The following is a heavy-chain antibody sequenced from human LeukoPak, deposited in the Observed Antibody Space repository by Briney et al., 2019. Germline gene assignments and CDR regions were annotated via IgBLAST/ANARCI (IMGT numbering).Heavy chain of an antibody. Sequence: ASVKVSCKASGYTFTSYDINWVRQATGQGLEWMGWMNPNRGNTGYAQKFQGRVTITRNTSISTAYMELSSLRSEDTAVYYCARDVGSYYRLLDPWGQGTLVTVSS. CDR2: MNPNRGNT. CDR1: GYTFTSYD. CDR3: ARDVGSYYRLLDP. V-gene: IGHV1-8*03. J-gene: IGHJ5*02. D-gene: IGHD1-26*01.